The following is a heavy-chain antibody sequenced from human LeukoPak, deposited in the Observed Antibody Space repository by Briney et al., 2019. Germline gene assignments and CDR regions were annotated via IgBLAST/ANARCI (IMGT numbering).Heavy chain of an antibody. J-gene: IGHJ4*02. CDR1: GSSVDDYA. CDR3: ATHGGKCGSGSPFDY. CDR2: ISLNSGSI. D-gene: IGHD3-10*01. Sequence: PGRCLRLSRPASGSSVDDYATGWVRLDAGKWLGWLSCISLNSGSIGYANSVKGRVTISRDNAKNSLYLQMNSLRAEDTALYYCATHGGKCGSGSPFDYWGQGTLVTVSS. V-gene: IGHV3-9*01.